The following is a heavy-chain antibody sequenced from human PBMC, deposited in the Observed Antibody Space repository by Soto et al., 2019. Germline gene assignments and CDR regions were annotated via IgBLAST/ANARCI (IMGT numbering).Heavy chain of an antibody. Sequence: QVQLAQSGAEVKKPGASVKVSCKASGYTFTSYGISWVRQAPGQGLEWMAWINPYNGNTKYAEKFLGRVTVTTDTSTATAYMEVRSLTSDDTAVFYCARVGVRLAAPRVWPYWGQGTPVTVSS. D-gene: IGHD6-13*01. CDR3: ARVGVRLAAPRVWPY. CDR1: GYTFTSYG. V-gene: IGHV1-18*01. J-gene: IGHJ4*02. CDR2: INPYNGNT.